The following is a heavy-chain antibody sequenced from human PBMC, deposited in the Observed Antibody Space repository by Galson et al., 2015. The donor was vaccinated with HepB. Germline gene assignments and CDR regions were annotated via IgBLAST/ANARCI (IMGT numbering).Heavy chain of an antibody. J-gene: IGHJ5*02. V-gene: IGHV1-24*01. D-gene: IGHD2-15*01. Sequence: SVKVSCKVSGYTLTELSMHWVRQAPGKGLEWMGGFDPEDGETICAQKFQGRVTMTEDTSTDTAYMELSSLRSEDTAVYYCATVVVVAATQWRVSWFDPWGQGTLVTVSS. CDR1: GYTLTELS. CDR2: FDPEDGET. CDR3: ATVVVVAATQWRVSWFDP.